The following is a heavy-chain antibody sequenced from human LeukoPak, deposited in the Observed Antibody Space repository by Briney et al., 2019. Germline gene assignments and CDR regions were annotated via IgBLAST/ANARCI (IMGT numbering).Heavy chain of an antibody. V-gene: IGHV4-61*01. CDR1: GYSISSGYY. J-gene: IGHJ4*02. CDR3: VRVGRSLHWNPDF. D-gene: IGHD1-1*01. CDR2: ISYSGKT. Sequence: SETLSLTCAVSGYSISSGYYWGYIRQPPGKGLEWIGFISYSGKTNCNPSLKSRVTQSVDMSKNQFSLKLTSVTAADTAVYYCVRVGRSLHWNPDFWGLGTLVTVSS.